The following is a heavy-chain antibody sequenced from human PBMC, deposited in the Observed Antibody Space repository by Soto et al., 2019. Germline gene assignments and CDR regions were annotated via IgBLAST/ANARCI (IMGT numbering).Heavy chain of an antibody. V-gene: IGHV3-21*01. D-gene: IGHD2-8*02. CDR2: ISSSSSYI. CDR3: AREHGTGDDAFDI. Sequence: GGSLRLSCAASGFTFSSYSMNWVRQAPGKGLEWVSSISSSSSYIYYADSVKGRFTISRDNAKNSLYLQMNSLRAEDTAVYYCAREHGTGDDAFDIWGQGTMVTVSS. CDR1: GFTFSSYS. J-gene: IGHJ3*02.